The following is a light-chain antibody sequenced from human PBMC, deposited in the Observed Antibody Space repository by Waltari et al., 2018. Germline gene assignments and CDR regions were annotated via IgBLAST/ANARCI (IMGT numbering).Light chain of an antibody. CDR1: QSVSKSY. J-gene: IGKJ2*01. CDR3: QQYGSSPPYT. CDR2: GAS. Sequence: EIVLTQSPGSLSLSPGERATLSCRASQSVSKSYLAWYQLKPGQAPRLPIYGASNRATAIPDRFSGSGSGTDFTLTISRLEPEDFAVYYCQQYGSSPPYTFGQGTKLEIK. V-gene: IGKV3-20*01.